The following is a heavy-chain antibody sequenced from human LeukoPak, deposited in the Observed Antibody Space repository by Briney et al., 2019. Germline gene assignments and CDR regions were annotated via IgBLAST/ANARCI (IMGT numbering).Heavy chain of an antibody. CDR1: GFTFSSYG. Sequence: GGSLRLSCAASGFTFSSYGMHWVRQAPGKGLEWVAVIWYDGSNKYYADSVKGRFTISRDNSKNTLYLQMNSLRAEDTAVYYCARDRRYRSGGSCLYYFDYWGQGTLVTVSS. D-gene: IGHD2-15*01. V-gene: IGHV3-33*01. CDR2: IWYDGSNK. J-gene: IGHJ4*02. CDR3: ARDRRYRSGGSCLYYFDY.